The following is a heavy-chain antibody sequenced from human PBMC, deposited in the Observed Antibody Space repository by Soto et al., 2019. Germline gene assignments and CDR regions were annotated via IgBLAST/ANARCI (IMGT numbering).Heavy chain of an antibody. CDR1: GFTFTTYA. Sequence: EVQLLESGGGLVQPGGSLRLSCAASGFTFTTYAMSWVRQPPGKGLGWVAGISSSGDIPYYAYSVKGRFTISRDQSKKTVYLQMNRLRAEDTALYYCAKVNSIVGDGDHDYWGQGTLVSVSS. D-gene: IGHD4-17*01. J-gene: IGHJ4*02. CDR3: AKVNSIVGDGDHDY. CDR2: ISSSGDIP. V-gene: IGHV3-23*01.